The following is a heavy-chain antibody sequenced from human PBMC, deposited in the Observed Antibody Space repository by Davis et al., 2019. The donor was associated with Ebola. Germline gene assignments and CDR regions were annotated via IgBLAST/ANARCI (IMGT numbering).Heavy chain of an antibody. Sequence: MPSETLSLTCAVYGGSFSGYYWSWIRQPPGKGLEWIGEINHSGSTYYNPSLKSRVTISVDTSKNQFSLKLSSVTAADTAMYYCARRSSAYYYVNYWGRGTLVTVSS. D-gene: IGHD3-10*02. J-gene: IGHJ4*02. CDR2: INHSGST. V-gene: IGHV4-34*01. CDR3: ARRSSAYYYVNY. CDR1: GGSFSGYY.